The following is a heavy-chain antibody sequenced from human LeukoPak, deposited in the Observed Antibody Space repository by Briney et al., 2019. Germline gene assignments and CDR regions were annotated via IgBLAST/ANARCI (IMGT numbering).Heavy chain of an antibody. V-gene: IGHV1-69*06. CDR2: IIPIFGTA. Sequence: SVKVSCKASGGTFSSYAISWVRQAPGQGLEWMGRIIPIFGTANYAQKFQGRVTITADKSTSTAYMELSSLGSEDTAVYYCARGEVPPSPNWFDPWGQGTLVTVSS. CDR1: GGTFSSYA. D-gene: IGHD1-1*01. J-gene: IGHJ5*02. CDR3: ARGEVPPSPNWFDP.